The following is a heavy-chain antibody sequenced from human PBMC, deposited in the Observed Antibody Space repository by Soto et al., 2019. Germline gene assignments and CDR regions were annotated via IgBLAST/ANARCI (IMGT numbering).Heavy chain of an antibody. CDR1: GFTFRSYV. CDR3: ARWGTTGGLDV. Sequence: VQLVESGGGVVQPGTSLRLSCVGSGFTFRSYVIHWVRQAPGKGLEWVALTSYDGSNNFYGDSVKGRFTISRHNSRNTVELQMDSLRFEDTVLYYCARWGTTGGLDVWGQGTLVSVSS. CDR2: TSYDGSNN. V-gene: IGHV3-33*05. J-gene: IGHJ4*02. D-gene: IGHD3-16*01.